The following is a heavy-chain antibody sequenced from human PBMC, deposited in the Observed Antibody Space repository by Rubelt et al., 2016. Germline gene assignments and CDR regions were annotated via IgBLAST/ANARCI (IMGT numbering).Heavy chain of an antibody. J-gene: IGHJ5*02. CDR3: ARVYGEAEVNWFDP. CDR1: GFVFSSYA. CDR2: TSGDGKNK. Sequence: ASGFVFSSYAMSWVRQAPGKGLEWVSGTSGDGKNKYYADSVRGRFTISRDNSKNSLFLQMNSLRAEDTAMYYCARVYGEAEVNWFDPWGQGTLVTVSS. D-gene: IGHD4-17*01. V-gene: IGHV3-23*01.